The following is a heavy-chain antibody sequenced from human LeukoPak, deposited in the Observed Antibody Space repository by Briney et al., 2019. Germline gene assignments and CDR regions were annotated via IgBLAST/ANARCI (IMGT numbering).Heavy chain of an antibody. D-gene: IGHD6-13*01. CDR1: GGSISTYY. V-gene: IGHV4-59*01. CDR3: ARGAAATY. CDR2: IHYSGSS. Sequence: KASETLSLTCAVSGGSISTYYWSWIRQPPGKGLEWIGYIHYSGSSNYNPSLKSRVTISLDTSKNQFSLKLNSVTAADTAVYYCARGAAATYWGQGTLVTVSS. J-gene: IGHJ4*02.